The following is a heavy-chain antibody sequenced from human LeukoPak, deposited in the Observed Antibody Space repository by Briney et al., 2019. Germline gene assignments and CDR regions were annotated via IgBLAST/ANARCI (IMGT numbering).Heavy chain of an antibody. J-gene: IGHJ4*02. CDR3: ARSGYYYDSSDYSRFDY. CDR1: GSSISSFY. Sequence: SETLSLTCTVSGSSISSFYWSWIRQPPGKGLEWIGYIYYSGSTNYNPSLKSRLTISVDTSKNQFSLKLSSVTAADTAVYYCARSGYYYDSSDYSRFDYWGQGTLVTVSS. D-gene: IGHD3-22*01. V-gene: IGHV4-59*01. CDR2: IYYSGST.